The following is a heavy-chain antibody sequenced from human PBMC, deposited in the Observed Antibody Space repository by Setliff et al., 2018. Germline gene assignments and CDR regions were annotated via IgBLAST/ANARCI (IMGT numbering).Heavy chain of an antibody. Sequence: TLSLTCAVSGGSISSYYWSWIRQPPGKGLEWIGYIYYSGSTNYNPSLKSRVTISVDTSKNQFSLKLSSVTAADTAVYYCARAHRYYSDTSGYYYDQGRSAFDIWGQGTMVTVSS. J-gene: IGHJ3*02. CDR2: IYYSGST. CDR3: ARAHRYYSDTSGYYYDQGRSAFDI. V-gene: IGHV4-59*01. D-gene: IGHD3-22*01. CDR1: GGSISSYY.